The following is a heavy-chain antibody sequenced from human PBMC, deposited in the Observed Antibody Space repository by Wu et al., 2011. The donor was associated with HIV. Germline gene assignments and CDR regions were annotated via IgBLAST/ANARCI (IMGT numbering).Heavy chain of an antibody. V-gene: IGHV4-59*11. D-gene: IGHD4-17*01. Sequence: QVQLQESGPGLVKPSETLSLTCNVSGGSIRSHFWSWIRQPPGKGLEWIGYIYFSGSTNYNPSLKNRVTISLDTSRNQFSLRLTSVTAADTAVYYCAREGSTTDTTGDALDIWGQGTMVTVSS. CDR3: AREGSTTDTTGDALDI. CDR2: IYFSGST. CDR1: GGSIRSHF. J-gene: IGHJ3*02.